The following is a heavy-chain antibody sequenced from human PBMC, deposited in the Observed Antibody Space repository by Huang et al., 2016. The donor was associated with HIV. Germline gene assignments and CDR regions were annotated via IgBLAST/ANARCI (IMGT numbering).Heavy chain of an antibody. CDR3: AKDADTSGYDVLGPFGS. V-gene: IGHV3-23*01. J-gene: IGHJ4*02. Sequence: EVLLLESGGGLVQPGGSLRLSCVASGFTFSSYARSWVRQAPGKGLEWVSGITDGINNRYYAHSVKGRFAVSRDDSTNTLYLQMNSLRAEDTAVYYCAKDADTSGYDVLGPFGSWGQGTLVTVSS. CDR1: GFTFSSYA. CDR2: ITDGINNR. D-gene: IGHD3-3*01.